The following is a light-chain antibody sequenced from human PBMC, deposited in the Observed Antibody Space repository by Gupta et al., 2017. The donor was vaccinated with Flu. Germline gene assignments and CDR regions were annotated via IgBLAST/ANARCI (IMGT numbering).Light chain of an antibody. CDR1: QDIASW. J-gene: IGKJ4*01. Sequence: DIQMTQSPSSVSASVGDRVTITCRASQDIASWLAWYQQKPGKAPKLLIYTASNLQSGVPSRFSGSGSGTDFTLTISSLQPEDFANYYCQQDKRFLTFGGGTKVEIK. V-gene: IGKV1D-12*01. CDR3: QQDKRFLT. CDR2: TAS.